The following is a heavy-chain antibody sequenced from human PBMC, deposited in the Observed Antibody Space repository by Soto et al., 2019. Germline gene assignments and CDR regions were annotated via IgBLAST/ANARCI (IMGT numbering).Heavy chain of an antibody. Sequence: SETLSLTCAVSGGSISSGGYSWSWIRQPPGKGLEWIGYIYHSGSTYYNPSLKSRVTISVDRSKNQFSLKLSSVTAADTAVYYSARSAPYCSGGRCHRGLDPSGQGTRVTVS. CDR2: IYHSGST. CDR3: ARSAPYCSGGRCHRGLDP. V-gene: IGHV4-30-2*01. D-gene: IGHD2-15*01. J-gene: IGHJ5*02. CDR1: GGSISSGGYS.